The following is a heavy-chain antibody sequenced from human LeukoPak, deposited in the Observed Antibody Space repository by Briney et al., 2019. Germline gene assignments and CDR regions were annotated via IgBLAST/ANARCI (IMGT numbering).Heavy chain of an antibody. D-gene: IGHD3-22*01. CDR2: VDYSGST. Sequence: SETLSLTCSVSGGSVSSGNYYWSWIRQPPGKGLEWIGHVDYSGSTSYNPSLKSRVTISVDTSKNQFSLKLSSVTAADTAVYYYGTASSGYYFPDYWGQGTLVTVSS. J-gene: IGHJ4*02. CDR3: GTASSGYYFPDY. CDR1: GGSVSSGNYY. V-gene: IGHV4-61*01.